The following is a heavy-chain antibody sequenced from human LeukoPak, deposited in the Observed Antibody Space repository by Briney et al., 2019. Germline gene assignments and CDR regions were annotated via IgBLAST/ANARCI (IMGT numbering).Heavy chain of an antibody. V-gene: IGHV3-48*03. CDR3: ARIMDSRWSKPFDY. D-gene: IGHD6-13*01. J-gene: IGHJ4*02. CDR2: ISSSGSTI. Sequence: TGGSLRLSCAAPGFTFSNYEMNWVRQAPGKGLEWVSYISSSGSTIYYADSVKGRFTISRDNAKNSLYLQMNSLRAEDTAVYYCARIMDSRWSKPFDYWGQGTLVTVSS. CDR1: GFTFSNYE.